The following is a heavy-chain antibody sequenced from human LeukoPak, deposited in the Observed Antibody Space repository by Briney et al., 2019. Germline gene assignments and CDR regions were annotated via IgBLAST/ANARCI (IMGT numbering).Heavy chain of an antibody. D-gene: IGHD5-18*01. CDR3: ARDLLDSSDGYSYGYGGFDY. CDR2: IYYSGST. J-gene: IGHJ4*02. CDR1: GGSISSYY. V-gene: IGHV4-59*01. Sequence: PSETLSLTCTVSGGSISSYYWSWIRQPPGKGLEWIGYIYYSGSTNYNPSLKSRVTISVDTSKNQFSLKLSSVTAADTAVYYCARDLLDSSDGYSYGYGGFDYWGQGTLVTVSS.